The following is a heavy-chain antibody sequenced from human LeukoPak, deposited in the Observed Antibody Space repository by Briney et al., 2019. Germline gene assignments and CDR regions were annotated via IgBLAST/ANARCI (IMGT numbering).Heavy chain of an antibody. CDR3: ARGVVVVVAATYNWFDP. CDR1: GFTFSSYG. J-gene: IGHJ5*02. CDR2: IRYDGSNK. Sequence: GGSLRLSCAASGFTFSSYGMHWVRQAPGKGLDWVAFIRYDGSNKYYADSVKGRFTISRDNSKNSLYLQMNSLRAEDTAVYYCARGVVVVVAATYNWFDPWGQGTLVTVSS. V-gene: IGHV3-30*02. D-gene: IGHD2-15*01.